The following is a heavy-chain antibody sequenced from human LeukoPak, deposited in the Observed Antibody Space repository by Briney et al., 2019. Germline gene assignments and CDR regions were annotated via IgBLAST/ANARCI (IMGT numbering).Heavy chain of an antibody. D-gene: IGHD1-7*01. CDR2: ISSSGSTI. CDR3: AKVRVVFNWNYAYYFDY. CDR1: GFTFSDYY. Sequence: GGSLRLSCAASGFTFSDYYMSWIRQAPGKVLEWVSYISSSGSTIYYADSVKGRFTISRDNSKNTLSLQMNSLRAEDTAVYYCAKVRVVFNWNYAYYFDYWGQGTLVTVSS. J-gene: IGHJ4*02. V-gene: IGHV3-11*04.